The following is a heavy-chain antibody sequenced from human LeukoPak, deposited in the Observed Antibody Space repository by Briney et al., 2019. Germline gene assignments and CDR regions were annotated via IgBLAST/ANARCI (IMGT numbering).Heavy chain of an antibody. CDR2: ISYDGSNK. Sequence: QPGGSLRLSCAASGFTLSSYAMHWVRQAPGKRLEWVAVISYDGSNKYYAGSVKGRFTISRDNSKNTLYLQMNSLRAEDTAVYYCARAGGWSARRFFDYWGQGTLVTVSS. J-gene: IGHJ4*02. V-gene: IGHV3-30-3*01. D-gene: IGHD6-6*01. CDR1: GFTLSSYA. CDR3: ARAGGWSARRFFDY.